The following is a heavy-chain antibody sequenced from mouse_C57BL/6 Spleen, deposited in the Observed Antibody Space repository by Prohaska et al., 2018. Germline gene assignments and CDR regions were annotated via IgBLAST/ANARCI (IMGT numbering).Heavy chain of an antibody. D-gene: IGHD1-1*01. CDR3: ARRVYYGSSFDY. V-gene: IGHV1-55*01. CDR1: GYTFTSYW. CDR2: IYPGSGST. J-gene: IGHJ2*01. Sequence: QVQLQQPGAELVKPGASVKMSCKASGYTFTSYWITWVKQRPGQGLEWIGDIYPGSGSTNYNEKFKSKATLTVDTSSSTAYMQLSSLTSEDSAVYYCARRVYYGSSFDYWGQGTTLTVSS.